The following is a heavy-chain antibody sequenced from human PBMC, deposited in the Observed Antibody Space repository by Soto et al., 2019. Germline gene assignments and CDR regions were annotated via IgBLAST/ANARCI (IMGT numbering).Heavy chain of an antibody. CDR1: GLTFSTYS. CDR3: VRDQKREHFETSGPNWFAN. D-gene: IGHD6-19*01. V-gene: IGHV3-21*06. CDR2: ISRTSSYI. Sequence: GGSLRLSCVVSGLTFSTYSMNWVRQTPGKGLEWVSSISRTSSYIYYRDSVKGRFTISRDNAKNSLYLQMNGLRVEDTAVYYCVRDQKREHFETSGPNWFANWGQGTLVTVSS. J-gene: IGHJ5*02.